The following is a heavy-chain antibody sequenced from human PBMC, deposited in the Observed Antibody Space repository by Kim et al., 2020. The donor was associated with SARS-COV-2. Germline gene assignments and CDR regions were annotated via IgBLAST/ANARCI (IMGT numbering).Heavy chain of an antibody. D-gene: IGHD3-10*01. CDR3: ANGGGSYSVAGPFVS. CDR1: GGSISSSNW. Sequence: SETLSLTCAVSGGSISSSNWWSWVRQHPGKGREGIGGSYHSGSTNYNPSLNSRVTISEDKTKNQFSLKLSFVTAAATAVYYCANGGGSYSVAGPFVSWGQGTLVTVSS. CDR2: SYHSGST. J-gene: IGHJ4*02. V-gene: IGHV4-4*02.